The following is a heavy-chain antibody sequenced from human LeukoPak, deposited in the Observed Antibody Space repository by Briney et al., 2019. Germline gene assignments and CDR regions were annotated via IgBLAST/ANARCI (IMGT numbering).Heavy chain of an antibody. J-gene: IGHJ5*02. D-gene: IGHD2-21*02. V-gene: IGHV4-38-2*01. CDR2: IYHSGST. CDR1: GYSISSGDY. CDR3: ARNTTEVVTAKWFDP. Sequence: SETLSLTSAVSGYSISSGDYWGWIRQPPGKGLEWIGSIYHSGSTHYNPSLKSRVTISVDTSKNQFSLKLSSVTAADTAVYYCARNTTEVVTAKWFDPWGQGTLVTVSS.